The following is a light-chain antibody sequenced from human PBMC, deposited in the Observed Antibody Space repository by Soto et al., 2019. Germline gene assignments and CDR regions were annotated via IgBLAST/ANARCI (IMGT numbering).Light chain of an antibody. Sequence: QSALTQPASVSGSPGQSIAITCTGTNSDVGAFNYVSWYQQHPDKAPKLMIYEVSNRPSGVSNRFSGSKSVNTATLTISGLQTEDEDDYYCSSYTTSSTRVFGTGTKLTVL. J-gene: IGLJ1*01. CDR3: SSYTTSSTRV. V-gene: IGLV2-14*03. CDR2: EVS. CDR1: NSDVGAFNY.